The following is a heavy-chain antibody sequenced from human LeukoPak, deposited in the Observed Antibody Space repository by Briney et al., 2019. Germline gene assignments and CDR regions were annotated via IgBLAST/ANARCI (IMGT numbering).Heavy chain of an antibody. CDR2: ITRGSIYT. J-gene: IGHJ5*02. Sequence: GGSLRLSCAASGFTFSNYNMNWVRQTPGKGLEWVSSITRGSIYTFYTDSVKGRFTISRDNAKNSLYLQMNSLRAEDTAVYYCARGGSHSDSSGYYRGFDPWGQGTLVTVSS. CDR3: ARGGSHSDSSGYYRGFDP. CDR1: GFTFSNYN. V-gene: IGHV3-21*04. D-gene: IGHD3-22*01.